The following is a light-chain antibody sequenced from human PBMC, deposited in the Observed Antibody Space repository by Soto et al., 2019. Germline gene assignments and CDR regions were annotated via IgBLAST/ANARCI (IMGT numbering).Light chain of an antibody. CDR1: SSDVGGYKY. CDR2: EVH. Sequence: QSVLTQPPSASGSPGQSVTISCTGTSSDVGGYKYVSWYQQHPGKAPKPMIFEVHKRPSGVPDRFSGSKSGNTASLTVSGLQAEDEADYYCSSYGGTNNLLFGGGTKVTVL. CDR3: SSYGGTNNLL. J-gene: IGLJ2*01. V-gene: IGLV2-8*01.